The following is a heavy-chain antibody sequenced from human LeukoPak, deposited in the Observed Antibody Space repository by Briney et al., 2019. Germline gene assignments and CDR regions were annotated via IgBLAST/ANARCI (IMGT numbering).Heavy chain of an antibody. CDR1: GYSFTSYW. Sequence: GESLKISCKGSGYSFTSYWIGWVRQMPGKGLEWMGIIYPGDSDTRYSPSFQGQVTISADKSISTAYLQWSSLKASDTAMYYCARRWHCSGGSCYDAFDIWGQGTMVTVSS. J-gene: IGHJ3*02. CDR2: IYPGDSDT. CDR3: ARRWHCSGGSCYDAFDI. D-gene: IGHD2-15*01. V-gene: IGHV5-51*01.